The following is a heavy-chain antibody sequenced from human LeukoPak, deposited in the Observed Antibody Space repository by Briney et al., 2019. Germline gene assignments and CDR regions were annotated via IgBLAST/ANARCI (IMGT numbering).Heavy chain of an antibody. D-gene: IGHD2-21*01. CDR2: IYYSGVT. CDR1: GASLSSYY. CDR3: ARREGSHYSVDI. J-gene: IGHJ6*02. V-gene: IGHV4-59*08. Sequence: SETLSLTCTVSGASLSSYYWSWIRLPPGKGLEWIGSIYYSGVTNFNPSLKRRIAMSVDTSRNLFSLKLSFVTAADTAVYYCARREGSHYSVDIWGQGTTVTVSS.